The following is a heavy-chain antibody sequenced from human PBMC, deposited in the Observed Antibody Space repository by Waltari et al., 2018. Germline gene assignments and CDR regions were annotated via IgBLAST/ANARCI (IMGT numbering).Heavy chain of an antibody. V-gene: IGHV1-2*02. D-gene: IGHD3-3*01. Sequence: QVQLVQSGAEVKKPGASVKVSCKASGYTFTGYYMHWVRQAPGQGLEWMGWINPNSGGTNYAQKFQGRVTMTRDTSISTAYMELSRLRSDDTAVYYCARDQKYDFWSGYSRTLWYWGQGTLVTVSS. CDR1: GYTFTGYY. J-gene: IGHJ4*02. CDR2: INPNSGGT. CDR3: ARDQKYDFWSGYSRTLWY.